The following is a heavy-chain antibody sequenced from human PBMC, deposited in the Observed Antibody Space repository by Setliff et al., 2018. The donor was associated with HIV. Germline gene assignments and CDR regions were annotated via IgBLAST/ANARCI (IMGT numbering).Heavy chain of an antibody. D-gene: IGHD3-10*01. CDR2: VYHTGMT. CDR1: GGSISTRDW. V-gene: IGHV4-4*02. CDR3: ARDRHYGSGSYHDAFDI. Sequence: SETLSLTCAVSGGSISTRDWWTWVRQPPGKGLEWIGEVYHTGMTNYNPSLKSRAIMSADASKNQFSLKLNSVTAADTGVYYCARDRHYGSGSYHDAFDIWGQGTMVTVSS. J-gene: IGHJ3*02.